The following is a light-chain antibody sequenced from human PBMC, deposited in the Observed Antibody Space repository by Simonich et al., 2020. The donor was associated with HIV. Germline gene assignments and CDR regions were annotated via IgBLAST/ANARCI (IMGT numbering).Light chain of an antibody. J-gene: IGKJ1*01. V-gene: IGKV4-1*01. CDR1: QSVLYNSYNKNY. Sequence: DIVMTQSPDSLAVSLGERATINCKSSQSVLYNSYNKNYLAWYQQKPRQPPKLLIYWASTRESGVPDRCSGSGSGTDFTLTISSLQAEDVAVYYCQQYYTTPRTFGQGTKVEIK. CDR2: WAS. CDR3: QQYYTTPRT.